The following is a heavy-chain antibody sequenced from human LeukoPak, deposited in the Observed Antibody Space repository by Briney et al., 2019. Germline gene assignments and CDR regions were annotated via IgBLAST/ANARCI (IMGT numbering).Heavy chain of an antibody. V-gene: IGHV3-33*01. Sequence: GGSLRLSCAASGFTFSSYGMHWVRQAPDKGLEWVAVIWYDGSNKYYADSVKGRFTISRDNSKNTLYLQMNSLRAEDTAVYYCARDGSPFTIFGVAILGYFDYWGQGTLVTVSS. CDR2: IWYDGSNK. J-gene: IGHJ4*02. CDR3: ARDGSPFTIFGVAILGYFDY. D-gene: IGHD3-3*01. CDR1: GFTFSSYG.